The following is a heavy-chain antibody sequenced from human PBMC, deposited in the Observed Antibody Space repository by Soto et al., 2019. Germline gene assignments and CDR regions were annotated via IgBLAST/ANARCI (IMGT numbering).Heavy chain of an antibody. Sequence: QVQLVESGGGVVQPGRPLRLSCAASGFTFSSYAMHWVRQAPGKGLEWVAVISYDGSNKYYADSVKGRFTISRDNSKNTLYLQMNSLRAEDTAVYYCAREVEIRSTRREVDYWGQGTLVTVSS. CDR1: GFTFSSYA. CDR3: AREVEIRSTRREVDY. J-gene: IGHJ4*02. V-gene: IGHV3-30-3*01. D-gene: IGHD1-26*01. CDR2: ISYDGSNK.